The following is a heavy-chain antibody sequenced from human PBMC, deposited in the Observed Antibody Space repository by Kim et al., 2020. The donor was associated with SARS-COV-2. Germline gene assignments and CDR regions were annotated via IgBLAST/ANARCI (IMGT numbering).Heavy chain of an antibody. CDR3: ASALGH. D-gene: IGHD3-16*02. J-gene: IGHJ4*02. CDR2: YTGGRT. V-gene: IGHV4-4*07. Sequence: YTGGRTSDNPSLRSRVAMSVDMSKNQFSLKLSSVTAADTAVYYCASALGHWGQGTLVTVSS.